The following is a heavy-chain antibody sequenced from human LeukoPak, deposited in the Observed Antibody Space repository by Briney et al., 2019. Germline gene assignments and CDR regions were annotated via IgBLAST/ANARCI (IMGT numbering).Heavy chain of an antibody. CDR1: GYTSTNYW. J-gene: IGHJ4*02. V-gene: IGHV5-51*01. D-gene: IGHD3-16*01. CDR3: ARQIVTYYDIVIRYFDY. CDR2: INPDDSKS. Sequence: GESLKISCRGSGYTSTNYWIGWVRQMPGKGLEWMGIINPDDSKSRYSPSFQGQVTISADKSTNTAFLQWNSLKASDTAMYYCARQIVTYYDIVIRYFDYWGQGTLVTVSS.